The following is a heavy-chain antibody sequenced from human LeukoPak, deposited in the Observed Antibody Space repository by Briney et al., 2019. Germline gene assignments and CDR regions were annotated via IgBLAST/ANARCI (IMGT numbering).Heavy chain of an antibody. D-gene: IGHD3-22*01. V-gene: IGHV3-30-3*01. Sequence: GRSLRLSCTASGFTFSSYAMPWVRQAPGKGLEWLALTSYEGTDKYYADSVKGRFTISRDNSKNTLYLQMSSLRAEDTAMYYCVRGRYYYDNSGYLDYWGQGTLVTVSS. J-gene: IGHJ4*02. CDR2: TSYEGTDK. CDR3: VRGRYYYDNSGYLDY. CDR1: GFTFSSYA.